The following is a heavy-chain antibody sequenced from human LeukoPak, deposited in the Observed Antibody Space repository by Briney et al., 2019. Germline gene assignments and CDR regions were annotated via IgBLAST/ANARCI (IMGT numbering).Heavy chain of an antibody. CDR1: GFTFSSYA. Sequence: PGGSLRLSCAASGFTFSSYAMSWVRQAPGKGLEWASHFSGSGGSTYYADSVKGRFTISRDNSKNTLYLQMNSLRAADTAVYYCAKDPIVVLGRRAASDYSGHRNLVT. CDR2: FSGSGGST. D-gene: IGHD2/OR15-2a*01. CDR3: AKDPIVVLGRRAASDY. V-gene: IGHV3-23*01. J-gene: IGHJ4*01.